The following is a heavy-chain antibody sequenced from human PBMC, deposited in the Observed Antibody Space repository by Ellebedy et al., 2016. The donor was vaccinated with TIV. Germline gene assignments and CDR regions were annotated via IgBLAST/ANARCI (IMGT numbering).Heavy chain of an antibody. D-gene: IGHD1-26*01. CDR3: ARDVGGSYSSLAFDI. V-gene: IGHV3-30-3*01. Sequence: GGSLRLSCAASGFTFSSYAMHWVRQAPGKGLEWVAVISYDGSNKYYADSVKGRFTISRDNSKNTLYLQMNSLRAEDTAVYYCARDVGGSYSSLAFDIWGQGTMVTVSS. J-gene: IGHJ3*02. CDR2: ISYDGSNK. CDR1: GFTFSSYA.